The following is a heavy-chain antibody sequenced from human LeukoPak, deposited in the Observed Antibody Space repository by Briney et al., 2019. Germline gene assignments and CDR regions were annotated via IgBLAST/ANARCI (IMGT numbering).Heavy chain of an antibody. D-gene: IGHD6-13*01. CDR2: IYYSGST. V-gene: IGHV4-39*01. Sequence: SETLSLTCTVSGGSISSSSYYWGWIRQPPGKGLKWIGSIYYSGSTYYNPSLKSRVTISVDTSKNQFSLKLSSVTAADTAVYYCARRAAAVIDAFDIWGQGTMVTVSS. J-gene: IGHJ3*02. CDR3: ARRAAAVIDAFDI. CDR1: GGSISSSSYY.